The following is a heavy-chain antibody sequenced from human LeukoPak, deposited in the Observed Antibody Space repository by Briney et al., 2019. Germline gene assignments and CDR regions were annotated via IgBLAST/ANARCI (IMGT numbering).Heavy chain of an antibody. Sequence: GGSLRLSCAASGFTFSSYSMNWVRQAPGKGLEWVSSISSSSSYIYCADSVKGRFTISRDNAKNSLYLQMNSLRAEDTAVYYCARDWGIAVAIDYWGQGTLVTVSS. V-gene: IGHV3-21*01. CDR1: GFTFSSYS. J-gene: IGHJ4*02. CDR3: ARDWGIAVAIDY. D-gene: IGHD6-19*01. CDR2: ISSSSSYI.